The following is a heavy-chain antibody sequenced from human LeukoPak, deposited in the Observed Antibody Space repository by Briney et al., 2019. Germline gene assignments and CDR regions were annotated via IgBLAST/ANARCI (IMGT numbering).Heavy chain of an antibody. CDR1: GGSFSGYY. CDR3: ARSGLYSSGWYPNY. D-gene: IGHD6-19*01. CDR2: INHSGST. V-gene: IGHV4-34*01. J-gene: IGHJ4*02. Sequence: KPSETLSLTCAVYGGSFSGYYWSWIRQPPGKGLEWIGEINHSGSTNYNPSLKSRVTISVDTSKNQFSLKLSSVTAADTAVYYCARSGLYSSGWYPNYWGQGTLVTVSS.